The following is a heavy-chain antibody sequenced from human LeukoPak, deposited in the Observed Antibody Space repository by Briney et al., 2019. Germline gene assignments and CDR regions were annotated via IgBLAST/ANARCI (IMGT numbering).Heavy chain of an antibody. CDR2: ISYDGSNK. D-gene: IGHD6-19*01. CDR1: GFTFSSYG. V-gene: IGHV3-30*03. J-gene: IGHJ4*02. CDR3: ARGVYSSGWALPFGY. Sequence: GGSLRLSCAASGFTFSSYGMHWVRQAPGKGLEWVAVISYDGSNKYYADSVKGRFTISRDNSKNTLYLQMNSLRAEDTAVYYCARGVYSSGWALPFGYWGQGTLVTVSS.